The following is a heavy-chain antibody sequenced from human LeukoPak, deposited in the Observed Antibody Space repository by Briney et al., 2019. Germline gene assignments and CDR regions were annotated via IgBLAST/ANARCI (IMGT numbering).Heavy chain of an antibody. V-gene: IGHV3-48*03. CDR1: GFTFSNYE. J-gene: IGHJ6*02. Sequence: GGSLRLSCAAYGFTFSNYEMNWVRQAPGKGLEWVSYISSSGSTIYYADSVKGRFTISRDNAKKSLYLQMNSLRAEDTALYYCARTGDYYYAMDVWGQGTTVTVSS. CDR2: ISSSGSTI. D-gene: IGHD3-10*01. CDR3: ARTGDYYYAMDV.